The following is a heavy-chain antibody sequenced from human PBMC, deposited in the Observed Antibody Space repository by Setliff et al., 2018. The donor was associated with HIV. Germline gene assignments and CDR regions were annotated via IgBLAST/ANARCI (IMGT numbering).Heavy chain of an antibody. J-gene: IGHJ5*02. Sequence: SETLSLTCTVSYDFIDTSTYYWGWIRQPPGRGLEWIGSIYYTGSTYYNPSLKSRVTISGDTSQNQFSLKLNSVTAADTAIYYCASAPRQDVELRFDNWGQGTVVTVPQ. D-gene: IGHD2-8*01. CDR3: ASAPRQDVELRFDN. V-gene: IGHV4-39*07. CDR1: YDFIDTSTYY. CDR2: IYYTGST.